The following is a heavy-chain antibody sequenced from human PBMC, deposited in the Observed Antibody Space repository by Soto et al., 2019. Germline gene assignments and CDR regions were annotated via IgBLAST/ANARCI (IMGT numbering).Heavy chain of an antibody. CDR3: ARTLYVDTAMVRGYYYYGMDV. Sequence: SVKVSCKASGGTFSSYAISWVRQAPGQGLEWMGGIIPIFGTANYAQKFQGRVTITADESTSTAYMELSSLRSEDTAVYYCARTLYVDTAMVRGYYYYGMDVWGQGTTVTVSS. D-gene: IGHD5-18*01. CDR2: IIPIFGTA. J-gene: IGHJ6*02. CDR1: GGTFSSYA. V-gene: IGHV1-69*13.